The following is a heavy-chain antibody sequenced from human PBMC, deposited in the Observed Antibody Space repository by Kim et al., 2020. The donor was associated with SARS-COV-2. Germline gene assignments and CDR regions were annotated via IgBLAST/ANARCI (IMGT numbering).Heavy chain of an antibody. J-gene: IGHJ4*02. Sequence: ADSGKGRFTSARDKSKHTLYLQMNSLRAEDTAVYYCAKDRGSSSDYYFDDWGQGTLVTVSS. V-gene: IGHV3-23*01. CDR3: AKDRGSSSDYYFDD. D-gene: IGHD6-13*01.